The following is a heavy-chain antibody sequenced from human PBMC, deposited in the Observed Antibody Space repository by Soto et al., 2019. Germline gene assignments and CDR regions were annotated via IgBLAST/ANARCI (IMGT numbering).Heavy chain of an antibody. J-gene: IGHJ5*02. CDR2: TGLGRNTI. CDR1: FILSDFY. D-gene: IGHD3-9*01. V-gene: IGHV3-11*01. Sequence: FILSDFYMSWIRQAPGKGLEWLTYTGLGRNTIYYAESVKPRSTVSRDNGKNSLYRQMSSLRVEYTAVYYCARVSFPEDHNTTGYGEAFGPWGRRTVCTVAS. CDR3: ARVSFPEDHNTTGYGEAFGP.